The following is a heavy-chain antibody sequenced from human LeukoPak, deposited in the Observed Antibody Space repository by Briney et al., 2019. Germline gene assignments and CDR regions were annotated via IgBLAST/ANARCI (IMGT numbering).Heavy chain of an antibody. Sequence: PGGSLRLSCAASGFTFSSYAMHWVRQAPGKGLEWVAVISYDGSNKYYADSVKGRFTISRDNSKNTLYLQMNSLRAEDTAVYYCAKRGGYSLGGNKHLFDYWGQGTLVTVSS. CDR1: GFTFSSYA. J-gene: IGHJ4*02. D-gene: IGHD5-12*01. CDR3: AKRGGYSLGGNKHLFDY. CDR2: ISYDGSNK. V-gene: IGHV3-30*04.